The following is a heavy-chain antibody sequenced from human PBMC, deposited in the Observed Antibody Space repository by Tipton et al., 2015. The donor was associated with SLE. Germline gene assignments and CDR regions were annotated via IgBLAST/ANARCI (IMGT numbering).Heavy chain of an antibody. D-gene: IGHD6-13*01. CDR3: ARRDQGIAVTGTINWFDP. J-gene: IGHJ5*02. V-gene: IGHV5-51*01. Sequence: VQLVQSGAEVKKPGDSLRISCKGSGYSFSNYWIAWVRQMPGKGLEWMGIIYPDDSDTRYSPSFQGQVTISADKSINTVYLQWSSLKASDTAMYYCARRDQGIAVTGTINWFDPWGQGTLVTVSS. CDR2: IYPDDSDT. CDR1: GYSFSNYW.